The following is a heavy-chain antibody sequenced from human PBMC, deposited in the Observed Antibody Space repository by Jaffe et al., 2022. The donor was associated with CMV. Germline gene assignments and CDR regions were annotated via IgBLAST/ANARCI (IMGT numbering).Heavy chain of an antibody. J-gene: IGHJ6*02. D-gene: IGHD3-10*01. CDR1: GFTFSGSA. Sequence: EVQLVESGGGLVQPGGSLKLSCAASGFTFSGSAMHWVRQASGKGLEWVGRIRSKANSYATAYAASVKGRFTISRDDSKNTAYLQMNSLKTEDTAVYYCTSSYYYGSGSFLVWGQGTTVTVSS. CDR2: IRSKANSYAT. CDR3: TSSYYYGSGSFLV. V-gene: IGHV3-73*02.